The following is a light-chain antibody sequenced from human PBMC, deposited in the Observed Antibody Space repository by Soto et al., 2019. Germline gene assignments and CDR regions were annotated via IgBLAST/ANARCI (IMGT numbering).Light chain of an antibody. CDR3: QKYDRAPFT. CDR2: GAS. Sequence: DIQMTQSPSSLSAYLGDRVTITCRASQGISNYLAWYQQKPGRLPKLLFFGASTLQSGVPARFSGSGSGTLFTLTINGLLPEDVATYYCQKYDRAPFTFGPGTKVDIK. V-gene: IGKV1-27*01. CDR1: QGISNY. J-gene: IGKJ3*01.